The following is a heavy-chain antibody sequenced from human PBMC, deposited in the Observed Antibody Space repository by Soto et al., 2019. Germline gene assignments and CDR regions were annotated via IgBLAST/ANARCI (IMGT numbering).Heavy chain of an antibody. V-gene: IGHV4-34*01. J-gene: IGHJ4*02. Sequence: QVLLQQWGAGRLKPSETLSLTCAVYGGSFIDYSWGWIRQSPGTGLEWIGEIKHSGSANYNPSLKSRVTISVDTSKNQFSLKLYSMTAADAAVYYCARVSDYWSQGTLVTVSS. CDR2: IKHSGSA. CDR1: GGSFIDYS. CDR3: ARVSDY.